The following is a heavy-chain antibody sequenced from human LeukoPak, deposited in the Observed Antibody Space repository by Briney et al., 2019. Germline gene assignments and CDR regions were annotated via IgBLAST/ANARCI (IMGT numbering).Heavy chain of an antibody. J-gene: IGHJ5*02. D-gene: IGHD1-26*01. CDR2: MYHSGST. CDR3: ARDGGLRSGSRDWFDP. V-gene: IGHV4-38-2*02. CDR1: GNSISSGYY. Sequence: ASETLSLTCTVSGNSISSGYYWGWIRQPPGKGLEWIGSMYHSGSTYYNASLKSRVTISVDTSKNQISLKLSSVTAADMAVYYCARDGGLRSGSRDWFDPWGQGTLVTVSS.